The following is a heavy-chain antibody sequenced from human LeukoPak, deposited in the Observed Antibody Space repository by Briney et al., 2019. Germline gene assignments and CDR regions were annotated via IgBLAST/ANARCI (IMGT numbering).Heavy chain of an antibody. CDR3: AGYPIYGDYAY. J-gene: IGHJ4*02. Sequence: GGSLRLSCAASGFTFSSYEMNWVRQAPGKGLEWVSCISSSGSTIYYADSVKGRFTISRDNAKNSLYLQMNSLRAEDTAVYYCAGYPIYGDYAYWGQGTLVTVSS. CDR1: GFTFSSYE. V-gene: IGHV3-48*03. CDR2: ISSSGSTI. D-gene: IGHD4-17*01.